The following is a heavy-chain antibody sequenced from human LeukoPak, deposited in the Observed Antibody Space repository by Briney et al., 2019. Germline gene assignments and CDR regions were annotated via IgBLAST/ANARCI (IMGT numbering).Heavy chain of an antibody. CDR1: GFTFSSYG. V-gene: IGHV3-30*18. J-gene: IGHJ6*02. D-gene: IGHD6-6*01. Sequence: GGSLRLSCAASGFTFSSYGTHWVRQAPGKGLEWVAVISYDGSNKYYADSVKGRFTISRDNSKNTLYLQMNSLRAEDTAVYYCAKMLYSSSSEALYYYYYGMDVWGQGTTVTVSS. CDR2: ISYDGSNK. CDR3: AKMLYSSSSEALYYYYYGMDV.